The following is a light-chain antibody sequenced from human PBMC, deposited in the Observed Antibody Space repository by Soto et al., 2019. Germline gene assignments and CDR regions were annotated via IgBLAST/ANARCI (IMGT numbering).Light chain of an antibody. CDR3: QQYGSSPWA. J-gene: IGKJ3*01. Sequence: EIVLTQSPGTLSLSPGEIATLSCRASQSVSSSYLAWYQQKPGQAPRLLIYGASNRATGIPDRFSGSGSGTDFTLTISRLEPEDFAVYYCQQYGSSPWAFGPGTKVDIK. CDR1: QSVSSSY. CDR2: GAS. V-gene: IGKV3-20*01.